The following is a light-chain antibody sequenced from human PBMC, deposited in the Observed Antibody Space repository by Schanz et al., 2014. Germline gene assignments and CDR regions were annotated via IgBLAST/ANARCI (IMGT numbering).Light chain of an antibody. Sequence: QSAPTQPASVSGSPGQSVTISCTGTSSDVGGYNYVSWYQQHPGKAPKLMIYEVSERPSGVPDRFSGSKSGNTASLTVSGLQAEDEADYYCQSYDSSLSGCVFGGGTKLTVL. V-gene: IGLV2-8*01. J-gene: IGLJ3*02. CDR1: SSDVGGYNY. CDR2: EVS. CDR3: QSYDSSLSGCV.